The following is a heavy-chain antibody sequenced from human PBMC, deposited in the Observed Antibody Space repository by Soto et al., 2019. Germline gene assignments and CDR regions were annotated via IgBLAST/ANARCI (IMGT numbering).Heavy chain of an antibody. V-gene: IGHV4-61*08. J-gene: IGHJ4*02. CDR1: GGSISSGGYY. CDR2: IYYSGTT. Sequence: SETLSVTCTVSGGSISSGGYYWSRIRQPPGKGLEWIAYIYYSGTTNYNPSLKSRVTLSIDTSKNQFSLKLTSVTAADSAVYYCARAPMVITRSYFDQWGQGTPVTVSS. CDR3: ARAPMVITRSYFDQ. D-gene: IGHD3-22*01.